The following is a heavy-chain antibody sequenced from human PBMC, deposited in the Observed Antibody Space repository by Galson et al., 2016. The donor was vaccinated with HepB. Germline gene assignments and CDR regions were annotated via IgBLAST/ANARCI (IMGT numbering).Heavy chain of an antibody. V-gene: IGHV3-53*01. CDR2: IYSGGGT. D-gene: IGHD1-26*01. J-gene: IGHJ4*02. Sequence: SLRLSCAASGFTVSNNFMRWVRQAPGKGLEWVSLIYSGGGTHYVDSVKGRFIISSDNSKNTLYLQMNSLRVEDTAVYYCARGGNYGYTWGLGTLVTVSS. CDR1: GFTVSNNF. CDR3: ARGGNYGYT.